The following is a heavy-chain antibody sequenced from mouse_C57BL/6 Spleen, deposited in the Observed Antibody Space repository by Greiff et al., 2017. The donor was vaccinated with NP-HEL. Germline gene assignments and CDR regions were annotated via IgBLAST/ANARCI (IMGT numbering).Heavy chain of an antibody. D-gene: IGHD1-1*01. CDR2: IYPGNSDT. CDR3: TRSHQYYYGSSYGADY. V-gene: IGHV1-5*01. Sequence: EVQLQQSGTVLARPGASVKMSCKTSGYTFTSYWMHWVKQRPGQGLEWIGAIYPGNSDTSYNQKFKGKAKLTAVTSASTAYMELSSLTNEDSAVYYCTRSHQYYYGSSYGADYWGQGTTLTVSS. CDR1: GYTFTSYW. J-gene: IGHJ2*01.